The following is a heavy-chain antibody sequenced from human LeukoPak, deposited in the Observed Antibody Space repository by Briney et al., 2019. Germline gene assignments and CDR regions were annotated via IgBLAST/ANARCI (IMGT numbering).Heavy chain of an antibody. J-gene: IGHJ6*02. V-gene: IGHV4-30-2*01. CDR3: ARDSVSSWTSERYGMDV. D-gene: IGHD6-13*01. Sequence: PSQTLSLTCAVSGGSISSGDYSWSWIRQPPGKGLEWIGYIYHSGSTYYNPSLKSRVTISVDRSKNQFSLKLSSVTAADTAVYYCARDSVSSWTSERYGMDVWGQGTTVTVSS. CDR1: GGSISSGDYS. CDR2: IYHSGST.